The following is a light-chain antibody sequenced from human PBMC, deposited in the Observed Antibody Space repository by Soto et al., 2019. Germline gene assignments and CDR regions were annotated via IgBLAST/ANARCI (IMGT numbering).Light chain of an antibody. CDR3: CSYAGSYTLWV. CDR1: SSDVGAYNY. Sequence: QSAVTQPRSVSGSPGQSVTISCTGTSSDVGAYNYVSWYQQHPGKAPKLIIYDVSKRPSGVPDRFSGSKSGNTASLTIPGLQADDEADYYCCSYAGSYTLWVFGGGTKLTVL. J-gene: IGLJ3*02. V-gene: IGLV2-11*01. CDR2: DVS.